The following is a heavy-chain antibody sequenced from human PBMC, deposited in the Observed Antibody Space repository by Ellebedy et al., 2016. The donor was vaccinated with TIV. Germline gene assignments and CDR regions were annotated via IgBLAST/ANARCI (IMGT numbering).Heavy chain of an antibody. CDR1: GHTFTRYG. Sequence: ASVKVSXKASGHTFTRYGIHWVRQAPGQRLEWMGSINTGNGNTKYSQKLQGRVTIPRDTSATTVYMELSSLMSEDTAVYYCATREWQDPMDVWGQGTTVTVSS. V-gene: IGHV1-3*04. CDR2: INTGNGNT. CDR3: ATREWQDPMDV. D-gene: IGHD3-3*01. J-gene: IGHJ6*02.